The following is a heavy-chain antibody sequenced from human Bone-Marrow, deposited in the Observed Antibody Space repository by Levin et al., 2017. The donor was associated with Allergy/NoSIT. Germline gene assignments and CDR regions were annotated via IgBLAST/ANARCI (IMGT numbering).Heavy chain of an antibody. CDR2: IYFSGDT. Sequence: SCTVSGDSITSSRYYWGWIRQSPGKGLEWIGSIYFSGDTYYNPSLKSRVPIFVDTFKNQFSLKLSSVTAADTAVYYCAIDSTGFYYYFDYWGQGALVTVSS. CDR3: AIDSTGFYYYFDY. V-gene: IGHV4-39*02. J-gene: IGHJ4*02. D-gene: IGHD2-8*02. CDR1: GDSITSSRYY.